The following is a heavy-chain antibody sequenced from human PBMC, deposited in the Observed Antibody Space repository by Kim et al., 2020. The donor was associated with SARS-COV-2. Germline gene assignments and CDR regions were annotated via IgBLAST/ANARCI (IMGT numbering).Heavy chain of an antibody. J-gene: IGHJ6*02. CDR3: ARDPAITYYDFWSGYSFYYYGMDV. CDR2: INSDGSST. V-gene: IGHV3-74*01. D-gene: IGHD3-3*01. Sequence: GGSLRLSCAASGFTFSSYWMHWVRQAPGKGLVWVSRINSDGSSTSYADSVKGRFTISRDNAKNTLYLQMNSLRAEDTAVYYCARDPAITYYDFWSGYSFYYYGMDVWGQGTTVTVSS. CDR1: GFTFSSYW.